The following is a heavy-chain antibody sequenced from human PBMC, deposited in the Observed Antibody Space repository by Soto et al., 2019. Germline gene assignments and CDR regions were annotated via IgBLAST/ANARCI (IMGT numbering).Heavy chain of an antibody. CDR2: IKQDGSEK. J-gene: IGHJ4*02. CDR3: ARDLGVEAVAGTSFDY. Sequence: EVQLVESGGGLVQPGGSLRLSCAASGFTFSSYWMSWVRQAPGKGLEWVANIKQDGSEKYYVDSVKGRFTISRDNAKNSLYLQMNSLRAEDTAVYYCARDLGVEAVAGTSFDYWGQGTLVTVSS. D-gene: IGHD6-19*01. CDR1: GFTFSSYW. V-gene: IGHV3-7*01.